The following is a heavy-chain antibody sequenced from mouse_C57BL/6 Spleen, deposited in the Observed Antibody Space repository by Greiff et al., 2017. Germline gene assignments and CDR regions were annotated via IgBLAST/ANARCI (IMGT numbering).Heavy chain of an antibody. CDR2: IHPNSGST. CDR1: GYTFTSYW. J-gene: IGHJ2*01. Sequence: QVQLQQPGAELVKPGASVKLSCKASGYTFTSYWMHWVKQRPGQGLEWIGMIHPNSGSTNYNEKFKSKATLTVDNSSSTAYMQLSSLTSEDSAVYYCARSFSDYSNYVDYWGQGTTLTVSS. D-gene: IGHD2-5*01. CDR3: ARSFSDYSNYVDY. V-gene: IGHV1-64*01.